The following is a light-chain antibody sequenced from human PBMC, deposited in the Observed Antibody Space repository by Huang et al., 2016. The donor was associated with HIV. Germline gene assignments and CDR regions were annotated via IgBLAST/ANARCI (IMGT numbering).Light chain of an antibody. CDR1: QNSRTW. CDR3: QQYNSYVRT. V-gene: IGKV1-5*01. J-gene: IGKJ1*01. Sequence: DIHLTQSPSTLSASVGDRITITCRASQNSRTWLAWYQQKPGKAPKLLMYAASELQSGVPSRFSGSGYGTEFTLTISSLQSDDFATYYCQQYNSYVRTFGQGTKVEVK. CDR2: AAS.